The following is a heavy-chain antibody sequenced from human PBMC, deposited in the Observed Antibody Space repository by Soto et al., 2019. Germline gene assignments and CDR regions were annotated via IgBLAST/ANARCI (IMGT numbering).Heavy chain of an antibody. J-gene: IGHJ3*02. CDR1: GFTFNTYS. CDR2: ITSDSAYI. CDR3: AVSLRKWLVPRPHEAFDM. D-gene: IGHD6-19*01. V-gene: IGHV3-21*01. Sequence: EVQLVESGGGLVKPGGSLRLSCVGSGFTFNTYSMNWVRQAPGKGLEWVSSITSDSAYIYSADSMKGRVTLSRDNDKTSLSPHMNSLRIEDTALYYCAVSLRKWLVPRPHEAFDMWGLGTMVSVSS.